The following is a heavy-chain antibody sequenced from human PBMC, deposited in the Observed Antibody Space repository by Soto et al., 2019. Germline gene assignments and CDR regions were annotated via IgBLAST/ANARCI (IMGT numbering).Heavy chain of an antibody. CDR2: IIPIFGTA. V-gene: IGHV1-69*06. Sequence: SVKVSYKASGGTFSSYAISWVRQAPGQGREWMGGIIPIFGTANYAQKFQGRVTITADKSTSTAYMELSSLRSEDTAVYYCARSMGYCSGGSCYGDNWFDPWGQGTLVTVSS. J-gene: IGHJ5*02. CDR1: GGTFSSYA. CDR3: ARSMGYCSGGSCYGDNWFDP. D-gene: IGHD2-15*01.